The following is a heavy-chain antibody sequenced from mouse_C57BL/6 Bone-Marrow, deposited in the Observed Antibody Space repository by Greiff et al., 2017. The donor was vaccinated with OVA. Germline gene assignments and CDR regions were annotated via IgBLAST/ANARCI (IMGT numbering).Heavy chain of an antibody. J-gene: IGHJ3*01. Sequence: QVQLQQSGPELVKPGASVKISCKASGYAFSSSWMNWVKQRPGKGLEWIGRIYPGDGDTNYNGKFKGKATLTADKSSSTAYMQLSSLTSEDSAVYFCARSRITTVVRGFAYWGQGTLVTVSA. CDR1: GYAFSSSW. CDR2: IYPGDGDT. CDR3: ARSRITTVVRGFAY. V-gene: IGHV1-82*01. D-gene: IGHD1-1*01.